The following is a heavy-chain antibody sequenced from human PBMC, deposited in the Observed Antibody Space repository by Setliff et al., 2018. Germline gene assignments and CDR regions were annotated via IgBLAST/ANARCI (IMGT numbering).Heavy chain of an antibody. V-gene: IGHV5-51*01. CDR3: EQKHQRASWAFDH. Sequence: GASLKISCKASGYSFTDYWIAWVRQMPGKGLEWMGIIYPSNSNIKYSPSFEAQITFSVDKSITTASLQWSSLKASDTAIDYSEQKHQRASWAFDHWGRGTLVTVSS. J-gene: IGHJ4*02. CDR2: IYPSNSNI. D-gene: IGHD6-13*01. CDR1: GYSFTDYW.